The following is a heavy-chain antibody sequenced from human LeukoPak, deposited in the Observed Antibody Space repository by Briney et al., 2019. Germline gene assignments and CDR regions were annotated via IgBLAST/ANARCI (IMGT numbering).Heavy chain of an antibody. V-gene: IGHV1-46*01. CDR1: GYTFTSYY. Sequence: ASVKVSCKASGYTFTSYYMHWVRQAPGQGLEWMGIINPSGGSTSYAQKFQGRVTMTRDTSTSTVYMELSSLRSEDTAVYYCARDGVGMVRGVPLDYWGQGTLVTASS. J-gene: IGHJ4*02. CDR3: ARDGVGMVRGVPLDY. D-gene: IGHD3-10*01. CDR2: INPSGGST.